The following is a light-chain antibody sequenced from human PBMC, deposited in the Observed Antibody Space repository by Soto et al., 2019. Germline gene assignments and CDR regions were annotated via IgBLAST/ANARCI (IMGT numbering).Light chain of an antibody. CDR3: QQADTFPIT. J-gene: IGKJ5*01. Sequence: IQMTQSPSSLSASVGDRVTITCRASQSIGDNLNWYQQKPGTAPHLLIYAASSLQSGVPSRFSGSGFGTDFTLTISSLQPEDFATYYCQQADTFPITFGQGTRLEIK. CDR2: AAS. CDR1: QSIGDN. V-gene: IGKV1-39*01.